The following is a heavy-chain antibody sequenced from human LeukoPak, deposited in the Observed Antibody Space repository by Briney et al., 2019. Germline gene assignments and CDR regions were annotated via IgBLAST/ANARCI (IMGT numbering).Heavy chain of an antibody. D-gene: IGHD3-16*01. CDR2: ISYDGSNK. V-gene: IGHV3-30*04. CDR3: ARDLYYAFDI. CDR1: QFTFSSQT. Sequence: PGGSLRLSCAASQFTFSSQTMHWVRQAPGKGLEWVALISYDGSNKYYADSVKGRFTISRDNAKNSLYLQMNSLRAEDTAVYYCARDLYYAFDIWGQGTMVTVSS. J-gene: IGHJ3*02.